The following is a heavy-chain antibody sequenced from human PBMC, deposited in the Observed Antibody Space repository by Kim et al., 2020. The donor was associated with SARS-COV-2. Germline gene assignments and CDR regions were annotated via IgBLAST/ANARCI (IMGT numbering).Heavy chain of an antibody. D-gene: IGHD3-10*01. CDR3: ARVDYYGSAHYYYYGMDV. CDR2: ISSSSSYI. J-gene: IGHJ6*02. V-gene: IGHV3-21*01. Sequence: GGSLRLSCAASGFTFSSYSMNWVRQAPGKGLEWVSSISSSSSYIYYADSVRGRFTISRDNAKNSLYLQMNSLRAEDTAVYYCARVDYYGSAHYYYYGMDVWGQGTTVTASS. CDR1: GFTFSSYS.